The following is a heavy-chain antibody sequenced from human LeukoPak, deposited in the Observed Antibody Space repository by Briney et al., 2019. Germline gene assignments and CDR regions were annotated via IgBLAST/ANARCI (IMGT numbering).Heavy chain of an antibody. CDR1: GYVFSSFG. J-gene: IGHJ4*02. V-gene: IGHV1-18*01. Sequence: ASVKVSCKASGYVFSSFGVCWVRQAPGQGLEWMGWSGAYIGNTNYAQKFQGRLTMTTDASMSIAYMALRSLRSDDTAVYYCARGVRGSQKLDYWGQGTLVTVSS. CDR3: ARGVRGSQKLDY. D-gene: IGHD1-26*01. CDR2: SGAYIGNT.